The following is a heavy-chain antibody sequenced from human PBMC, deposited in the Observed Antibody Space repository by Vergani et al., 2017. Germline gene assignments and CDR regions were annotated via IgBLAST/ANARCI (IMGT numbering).Heavy chain of an antibody. CDR1: GFSSRNAW. V-gene: IGHV3-15*07. CDR3: NTDARYWGDGSCYWLRDHHYYGMDV. CDR2: IKSTFDRGTT. D-gene: IGHD3-10*01. J-gene: IGHJ6*02. Sequence: EVQLVESGGGIVKPGGSLRLPCVASGFSSRNAWMNWVRRTPGKGLEWVGRIKSTFDRGTTDYAAAVKGRFTISRDDSKNTLFLQMNGLKTEDIGVYYCNTDARYWGDGSCYWLRDHHYYGMDVWGQGTTVTVSS.